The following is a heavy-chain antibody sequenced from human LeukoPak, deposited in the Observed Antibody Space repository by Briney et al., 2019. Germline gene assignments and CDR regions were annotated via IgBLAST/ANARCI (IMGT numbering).Heavy chain of an antibody. CDR3: ARTTIFGVVTTYDAFDI. CDR2: MNPNSGNT. D-gene: IGHD3-3*01. V-gene: IGHV1-8*03. CDR1: GYTLTSYD. Sequence: ASVKVSCKASGYTLTSYDINWVRQATGQGLEWMGWMNPNSGNTGYAQKFQGRVTITRNTSISTAYMELSSLRSEDTAVYYCARTTIFGVVTTYDAFDIWGQGTMVTVSS. J-gene: IGHJ3*02.